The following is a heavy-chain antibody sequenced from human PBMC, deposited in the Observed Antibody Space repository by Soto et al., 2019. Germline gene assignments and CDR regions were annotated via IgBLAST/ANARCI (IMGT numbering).Heavy chain of an antibody. J-gene: IGHJ6*02. CDR3: ARDGGSSWYGGYYYYYYGMDV. V-gene: IGHV4-61*01. CDR1: GGSVSSGSYY. CDR2: IYYSGST. Sequence: SETLSLTCTVSGGSVSSGSYYWSWIRQPPGKGLEWIGYIYYSGSTNYNPSLKSRVTISVDTSKNQFSLKLSSVTAADTAVYYCARDGGSSWYGGYYYYYYGMDVWGQGTTVTVSS. D-gene: IGHD6-13*01.